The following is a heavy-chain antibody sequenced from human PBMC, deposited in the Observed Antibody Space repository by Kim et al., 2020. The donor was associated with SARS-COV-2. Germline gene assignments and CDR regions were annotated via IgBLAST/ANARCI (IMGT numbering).Heavy chain of an antibody. D-gene: IGHD1-26*01. V-gene: IGHV4-34*01. Sequence: SETLSLTCAVYGGSFSGYYWSWIRQPPGKGLEWIGEINHSGSTNYNPSLKSRVTISVDTSKNQFSLKLSSVTAADTAVYYCARAASGSYPGPWGQGTLVT. CDR1: GGSFSGYY. CDR3: ARAASGSYPGP. J-gene: IGHJ5*02. CDR2: INHSGST.